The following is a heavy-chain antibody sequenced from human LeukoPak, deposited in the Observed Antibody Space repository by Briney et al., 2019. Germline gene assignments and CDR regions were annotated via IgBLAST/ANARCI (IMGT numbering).Heavy chain of an antibody. V-gene: IGHV3-30*04. D-gene: IGHD1-26*01. CDR2: ISYDGSNK. Sequence: GGSLRLSCAASGFTFSSYAMPWVRQAPGKGLEWVAVISYDGSNKYYADSVKGRFTISRDNSKNTLYLQMNSLRAEDTAVYYCAKDSSSSGSLPFDYWGQGTLVTVSS. CDR3: AKDSSSSGSLPFDY. J-gene: IGHJ4*02. CDR1: GFTFSSYA.